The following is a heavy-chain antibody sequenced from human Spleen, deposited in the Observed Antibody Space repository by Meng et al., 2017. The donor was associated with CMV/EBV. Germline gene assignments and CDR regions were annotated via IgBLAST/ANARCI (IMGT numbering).Heavy chain of an antibody. CDR3: ARDPGISSPGRADAFDI. Sequence: GGSLRLSCAASGFTFSTYGVNWVRQAPGKGLEWISYISSSADIISYAASVKGRFTISRDDAKSSLYLQMNSLRAEDTAVYYCARDPGISSPGRADAFDIWGQGTMVTVSS. V-gene: IGHV3-48*03. CDR1: GFTFSTYG. J-gene: IGHJ3*02. CDR2: ISSSADII. D-gene: IGHD3-3*02.